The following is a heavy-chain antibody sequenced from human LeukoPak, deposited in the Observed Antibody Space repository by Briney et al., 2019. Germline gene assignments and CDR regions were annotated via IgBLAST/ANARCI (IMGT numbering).Heavy chain of an antibody. V-gene: IGHV4-39*01. CDR1: GGSISSSSYY. CDR2: IYYSGST. Sequence: SETLSLTCTVSGGSISSSSYYWGWIRQPRGKGLEWIGSIYYSGSTYYNPSLKSRNTISVETTKNEFSLKLSSVTAADTAVYYCANGGYCSGGSCYYNLFDYWGQGTLVTVSS. CDR3: ANGGYCSGGSCYYNLFDY. J-gene: IGHJ4*02. D-gene: IGHD2-15*01.